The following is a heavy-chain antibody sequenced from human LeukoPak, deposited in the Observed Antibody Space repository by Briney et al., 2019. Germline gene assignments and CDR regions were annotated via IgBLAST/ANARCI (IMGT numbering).Heavy chain of an antibody. Sequence: SVKVSCKASGGTFSSYTISWVRQAPGQGLEWMGRIIPILGIANYAQKVQGRVTITADKSTSTAYMELSSLRSEDTAVYYCARSPYYYDSSGYYYYYYMDVWGKGTTVTVSS. D-gene: IGHD3-22*01. CDR3: ARSPYYYDSSGYYYYYYMDV. J-gene: IGHJ6*03. CDR1: GGTFSSYT. V-gene: IGHV1-69*02. CDR2: IIPILGIA.